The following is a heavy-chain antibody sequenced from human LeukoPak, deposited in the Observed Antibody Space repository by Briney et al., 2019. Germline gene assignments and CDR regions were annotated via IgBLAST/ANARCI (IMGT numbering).Heavy chain of an antibody. CDR3: ARGLVGAGPHGYYYYMDV. J-gene: IGHJ6*03. CDR1: GYSISSGYY. D-gene: IGHD1-26*01. Sequence: SETLSLTCTVSGYSISSGYYWGWIRQPPGKGLEWIGSIYHSGSTYYNPSLKSRVTISVDTSKNQFSLKLSSVTAADTAVYYCARGLVGAGPHGYYYYMDVWGKGTTVTVSS. CDR2: IYHSGST. V-gene: IGHV4-38-2*02.